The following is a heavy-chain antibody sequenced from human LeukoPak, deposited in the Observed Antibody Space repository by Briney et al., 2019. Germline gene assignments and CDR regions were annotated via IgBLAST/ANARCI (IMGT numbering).Heavy chain of an antibody. Sequence: SETLSLTCTVSAGSISSYYWSWIRQPPGKGLEWIGYIHYSRSTNYNPSPKSRVTISVDTSQNHFSLKLSSVTAADTAVYYCARSPVLYYFDYWGQRTLVTVSS. CDR2: IHYSRST. CDR1: AGSISSYY. V-gene: IGHV4-59*01. J-gene: IGHJ4*02. CDR3: ARSPVLYYFDY.